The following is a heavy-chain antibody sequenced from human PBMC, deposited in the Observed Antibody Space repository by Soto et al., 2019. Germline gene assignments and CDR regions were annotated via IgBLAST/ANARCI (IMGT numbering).Heavy chain of an antibody. J-gene: IGHJ3*02. CDR2: IWYDGSNK. V-gene: IGHV3-33*01. D-gene: IGHD3-22*01. CDR3: ARGNYYDSSGYSPRSVGAFDI. Sequence: GGSLRLSCAASGFTFSSYGMHWVRQAPGKGLEWVAVIWYDGSNKYYADSVKGRFTISRDNSKNTLYLQMNSLRAEDTAVYYCARGNYYDSSGYSPRSVGAFDIWGQGTMVTVSS. CDR1: GFTFSSYG.